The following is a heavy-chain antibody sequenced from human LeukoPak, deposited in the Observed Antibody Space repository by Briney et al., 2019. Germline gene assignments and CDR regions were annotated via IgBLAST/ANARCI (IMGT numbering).Heavy chain of an antibody. CDR1: GFTFSSYG. Sequence: SGGSLRLSCAASGFTFSSYGMHWVRQAPGKGLEWVAVISYDGSNKYYADSVKGRFTISRDNSKNTLYLQMNSLRVEDTAVYYCSRGLGQPVDYWGQGTLVTVSS. CDR2: ISYDGSNK. CDR3: SRGLGQPVDY. D-gene: IGHD6-6*01. J-gene: IGHJ4*02. V-gene: IGHV3-30*03.